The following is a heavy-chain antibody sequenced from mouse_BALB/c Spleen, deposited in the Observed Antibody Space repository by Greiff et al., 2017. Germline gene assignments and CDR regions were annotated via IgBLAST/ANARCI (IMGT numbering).Heavy chain of an antibody. V-gene: IGHV1-69*01. D-gene: IGHD2-10*02. CDR3: ARTPGYGNHLDY. Sequence: QVQLQQPGAELVMPGASVKMSCKASGYTFTDYWMHWVKQRPGQGLEWIGAIDTSDSYTSYNQKFKGKATLTVDESSSTAYMQLSSLTSEDSAVYYCARTPGYGNHLDYWGQGTSVTVSS. CDR2: IDTSDSYT. J-gene: IGHJ4*01. CDR1: GYTFTDYW.